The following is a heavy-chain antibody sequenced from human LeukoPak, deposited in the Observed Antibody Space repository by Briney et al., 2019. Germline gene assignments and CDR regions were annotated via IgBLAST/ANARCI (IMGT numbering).Heavy chain of an antibody. CDR1: GFTFSSYG. CDR3: AREGRVTMILVALDY. V-gene: IGHV3-33*01. J-gene: IGHJ4*02. CDR2: IWYDGSNK. D-gene: IGHD3-22*01. Sequence: GRSLRLSCAASGFTFSSYGMHWVRQAPGKGLEWVAVIWYDGSNKYYADSVKGRFTISRDNSKNTLYLQMNSLRAEDTAVYYCAREGRVTMILVALDYWGQGTLVTVSS.